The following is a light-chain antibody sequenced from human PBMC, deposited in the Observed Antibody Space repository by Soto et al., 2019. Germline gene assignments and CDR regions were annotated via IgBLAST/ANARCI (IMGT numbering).Light chain of an antibody. V-gene: IGKV3-15*01. CDR3: QQYNKWPLT. CDR1: QSVSSSY. CDR2: GAS. Sequence: EIMLKQSPGTLSLSPGERATLSCRASQSVSSSYLAWYQQTPGQAPRLLIYGASTRATGIPVRFSGSASGTEFTLTISSLQSEDFTVYYCQQYNKWPLTFGQGTKVDIK. J-gene: IGKJ1*01.